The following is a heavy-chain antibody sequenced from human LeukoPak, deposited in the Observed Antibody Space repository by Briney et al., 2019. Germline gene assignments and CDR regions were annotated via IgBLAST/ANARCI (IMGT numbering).Heavy chain of an antibody. V-gene: IGHV3-30*04. CDR1: GFTFSSYA. CDR2: ISYDGSNK. J-gene: IGHJ4*02. CDR3: ARLREIPVFGVVTKSTSYFDY. Sequence: PGRSLRLSCAASGFTFSSYAMHWVRQAPGKGLEWVAVISYDGSNKYYADSVKGRFTISRDNSKNTLYLQMNSLRAEDTAVYYCARLREIPVFGVVTKSTSYFDYWGQGTLVTVSS. D-gene: IGHD3-3*01.